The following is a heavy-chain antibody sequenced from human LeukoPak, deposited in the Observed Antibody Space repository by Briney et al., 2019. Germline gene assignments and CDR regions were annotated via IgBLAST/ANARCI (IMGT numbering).Heavy chain of an antibody. Sequence: GGSLRLSCAASGFTVSSNYMSWVRQAPGKGLEWVSVIYSGGSTYYADSVKGRFTISRDNSKNTLYLQMNSPRAEDTAVYYCASMITFGGVIDYWGQGTLVTVSS. J-gene: IGHJ4*02. D-gene: IGHD3-16*01. CDR1: GFTVSSNY. CDR3: ASMITFGGVIDY. V-gene: IGHV3-66*02. CDR2: IYSGGST.